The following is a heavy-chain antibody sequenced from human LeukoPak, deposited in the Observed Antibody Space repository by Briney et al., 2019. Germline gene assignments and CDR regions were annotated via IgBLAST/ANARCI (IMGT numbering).Heavy chain of an antibody. V-gene: IGHV4-61*02. J-gene: IGHJ4*02. D-gene: IGHD6-19*01. CDR1: GGSISSGSYY. CDR3: ARAVAGNVGGITIDY. CDR2: IYTSGST. Sequence: PSETLSLTCTVSGGSISSGSYYWSWIRQPAGKGLEWIGRIYTSGSTNYNPSLKSRVTISVDTSKNQFSLKLSSVTAADTAVYYCARAVAGNVGGITIDYWGQGTLVTVSS.